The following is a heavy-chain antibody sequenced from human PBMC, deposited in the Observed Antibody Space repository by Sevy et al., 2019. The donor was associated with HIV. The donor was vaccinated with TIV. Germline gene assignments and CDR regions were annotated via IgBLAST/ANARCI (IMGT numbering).Heavy chain of an antibody. CDR1: GDSVSRTDVA. J-gene: IGHJ3*01. V-gene: IGHV6-1*01. CDR3: AREKNSGFDV. D-gene: IGHD6-19*01. Sequence: QSRTVSLTCAISGDSVSRTDVAWNWIRQSPSRGLEWLGRTWYASKWYNDYAISVKSRLTMNPDTTRNQVSLHLSSVTPEDTAVYYCAREKNSGFDVWGQGTLVLVSS. CDR2: TWYASKWYN.